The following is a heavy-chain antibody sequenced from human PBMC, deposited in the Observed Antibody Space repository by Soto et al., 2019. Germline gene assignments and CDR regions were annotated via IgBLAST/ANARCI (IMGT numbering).Heavy chain of an antibody. CDR1: GGSITGYY. J-gene: IGHJ4*02. CDR3: ARRNYGKEGYFFDF. D-gene: IGHD4-17*01. CDR2: IYDSGTT. V-gene: IGHV4-59*08. Sequence: QVQLRESGPGLVRPSETLSLTCTVSGGSITGYYWSWIRQPPGKGLEWIGYIYDSGTTTYNAALKSRVTISADTSKNQFSLNLRSVTAADTAVYYCARRNYGKEGYFFDFWGQGLLVTVSS.